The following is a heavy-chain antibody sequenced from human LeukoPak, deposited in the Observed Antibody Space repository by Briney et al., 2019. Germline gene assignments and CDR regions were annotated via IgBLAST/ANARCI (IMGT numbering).Heavy chain of an antibody. J-gene: IGHJ6*02. CDR1: GYTFTSYG. Sequence: ASVKVSCKASGYTFTSYGISWVRQAPGQGLEWMGWISAYNGNTNYAQKLQGRVTMTTDTSTSTAYMELRRLRSDDTAVYYCARDAVVVVAATQDYYYYGMDVWGQGTTVTVSS. CDR2: ISAYNGNT. D-gene: IGHD2-15*01. CDR3: ARDAVVVVAATQDYYYYGMDV. V-gene: IGHV1-18*01.